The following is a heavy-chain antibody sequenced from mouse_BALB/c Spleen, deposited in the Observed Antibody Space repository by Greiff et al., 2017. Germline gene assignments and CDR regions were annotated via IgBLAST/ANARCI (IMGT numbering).Heavy chain of an antibody. CDR1: GFTLSSYY. D-gene: IGHD1-1*01. J-gene: IGHJ1*01. V-gene: IGHV5-6-2*01. CDR3: ARHLDYGSSWYFDV. CDR2: INSNGGST. Sequence: EVKVVESGGGLVKLGGSLKLSCAASGFTLSSYYMSWVRQTPEKRLELVAAINSNGGSTYYPDTVKGRFTISRDNAKNTLYLQMSSLKSEDTALYYCARHLDYGSSWYFDVWGAGTTVTVSS.